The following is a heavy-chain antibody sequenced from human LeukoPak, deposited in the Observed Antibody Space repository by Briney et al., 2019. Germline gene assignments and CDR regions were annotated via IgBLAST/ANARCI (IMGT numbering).Heavy chain of an antibody. CDR1: GFTFSSYA. Sequence: PGGSLRLSCAVSGFTFSSYAMHWVRQAPGKGLEWVAVISFDGTNEYYVDSVKGRFTISRDNSKSTLYLQMNSLRAEDTAVYYCASFNSGWSLGRGFDYWGQGTLVTVSS. CDR3: ASFNSGWSLGRGFDY. V-gene: IGHV3-30*03. D-gene: IGHD6-19*01. J-gene: IGHJ4*02. CDR2: ISFDGTNE.